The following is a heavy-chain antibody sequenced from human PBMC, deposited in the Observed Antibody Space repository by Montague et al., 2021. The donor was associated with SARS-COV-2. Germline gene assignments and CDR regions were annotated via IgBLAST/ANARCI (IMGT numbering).Heavy chain of an antibody. CDR2: CRHMLTRNE. CDR3: ARDLYWAFDA. V-gene: IGHV6-1*01. CDR1: GDSDAGMELR. Sequence: CAISGDSDAGMELRRRWKKQTSERQSQRQGGCRHMLTRNETHAVSVQSRITITADTSKNQFSLHLNSVTPEDTAVYYCARDLYWAFDAWGLGTTVTVSA. D-gene: IGHD2-8*02. J-gene: IGHJ3*01.